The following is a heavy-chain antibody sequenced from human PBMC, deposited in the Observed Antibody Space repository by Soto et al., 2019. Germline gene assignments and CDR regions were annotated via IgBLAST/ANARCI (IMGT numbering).Heavy chain of an antibody. J-gene: IGHJ4*02. D-gene: IGHD3-10*01. CDR1: GVTFSSYA. Sequence: PGGSLRLSCAASGVTFSSYAMSWVRQAPGKGLEWVSAISGSGGSTYYADSVKGRFTISRDNSKNTLYLQMTGLRAEDTAVYYCAKGLLIIWLGARPPFDYRGQGLLVTV. V-gene: IGHV3-23*01. CDR2: ISGSGGST. CDR3: AKGLLIIWLGARPPFDY.